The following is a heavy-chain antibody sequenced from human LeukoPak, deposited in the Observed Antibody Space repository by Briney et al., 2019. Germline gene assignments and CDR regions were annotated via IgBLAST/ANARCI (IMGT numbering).Heavy chain of an antibody. CDR2: IYTSGST. J-gene: IGHJ3*02. D-gene: IGHD3-22*01. Sequence: SETLSLTCTVSGGSISSSSYYWSWIRQPAGKGLEWIGRIYTSGSTNYNPSLKSRVTMSVDTSKNQFSLKLSSVTAADTAVYYCARDLHDSSGYYYTGDAFDIWGQGTMVTVSS. V-gene: IGHV4-61*02. CDR1: GGSISSSSYY. CDR3: ARDLHDSSGYYYTGDAFDI.